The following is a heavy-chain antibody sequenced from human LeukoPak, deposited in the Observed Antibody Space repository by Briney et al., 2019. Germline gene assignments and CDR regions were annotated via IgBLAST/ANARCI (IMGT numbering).Heavy chain of an antibody. CDR3: ARDVQAVRGVISRCFDP. J-gene: IGHJ5*02. Sequence: GGSLRLSCAASGFTFSSYWMSWVRQAPGKGLEWVANIKEDGSEKYYVDSVKGRFTISRDNAKSSLYLQMNSLRAEDTAVYYCARDVQAVRGVISRCFDPWGQGTLVTVSS. V-gene: IGHV3-7*01. CDR1: GFTFSSYW. CDR2: IKEDGSEK. D-gene: IGHD3-10*01.